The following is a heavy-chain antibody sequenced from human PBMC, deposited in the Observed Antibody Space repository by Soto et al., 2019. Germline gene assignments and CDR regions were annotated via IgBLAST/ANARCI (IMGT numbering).Heavy chain of an antibody. J-gene: IGHJ4*02. Sequence: SVKVSCKASGGTFSSYAISWVRQAPGQGLEWMGGIIPIFGTANYAQKFQGRVAITADESTSTAYMELSSLRSEDTAVYYCARDYHDILTGYYYYFDYWGQGTLVTVSS. D-gene: IGHD3-9*01. CDR1: GGTFSSYA. CDR3: ARDYHDILTGYYYYFDY. V-gene: IGHV1-69*13. CDR2: IIPIFGTA.